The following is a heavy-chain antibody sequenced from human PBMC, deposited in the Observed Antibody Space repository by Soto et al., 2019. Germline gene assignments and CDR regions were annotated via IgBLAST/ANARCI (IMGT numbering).Heavy chain of an antibody. J-gene: IGHJ6*02. CDR2: IVVGSGLT. D-gene: IGHD1-26*01. CDR3: AAGTEWERYGMDV. Sequence: QLQVVQSGPEVKKPGTSVKVSCKASGFTFSSSAMQWVRQARGQRLEWIGWIVVGSGLTNYAQKFQDRVTKSRDMSTSTADMELSSLRSEDRAVYCGAAGTEWERYGMDVWGQGNTVTVS. CDR1: GFTFSSSA. V-gene: IGHV1-58*02.